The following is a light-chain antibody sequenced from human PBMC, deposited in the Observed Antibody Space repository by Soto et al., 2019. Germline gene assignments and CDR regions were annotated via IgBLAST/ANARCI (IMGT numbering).Light chain of an antibody. CDR1: QSVSSY. V-gene: IGKV3D-15*01. Sequence: ERVMTQSPATLSVSPGERATLSCRASQSVSSYLAWYQQKPGQAPRLLIYDASNRATGIPARFSGSGSGTDFTLTISSLQSEDFAVYYCQQYNNWPLTFGQGTRLEIK. CDR3: QQYNNWPLT. CDR2: DAS. J-gene: IGKJ5*01.